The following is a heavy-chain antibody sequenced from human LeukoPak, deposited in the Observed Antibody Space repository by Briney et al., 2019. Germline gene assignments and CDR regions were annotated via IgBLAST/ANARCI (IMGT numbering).Heavy chain of an antibody. D-gene: IGHD2-8*02. V-gene: IGHV5-51*01. CDR2: IYPGDSDT. Sequence: GESLKISCKGSGYSFTSYWIGWVRQMPGKGLEWMGIIYPGDSDTRYSPSFQGQVTVSADKSISTAYLQWSSLKASDTAMYYCASSVGCTGGVCYGAFDIWGQGTMVTVSS. CDR3: ASSVGCTGGVCYGAFDI. CDR1: GYSFTSYW. J-gene: IGHJ3*02.